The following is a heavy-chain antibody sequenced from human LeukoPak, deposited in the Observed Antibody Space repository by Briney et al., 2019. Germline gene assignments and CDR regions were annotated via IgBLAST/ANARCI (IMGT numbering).Heavy chain of an antibody. V-gene: IGHV3-30*02. CDR1: GFTFSSYG. J-gene: IGHJ4*02. D-gene: IGHD1-26*01. Sequence: GRSLRLSCPAAGFTFSSYGMHWVRQAPGKGLEWVAFIRYDVSNTYYADSVKGRFTISRDNSKNTLYLKMNSLRAEDTAVYYCAKDGVGATIFDYWGQGTLVTVSS. CDR3: AKDGVGATIFDY. CDR2: IRYDVSNT.